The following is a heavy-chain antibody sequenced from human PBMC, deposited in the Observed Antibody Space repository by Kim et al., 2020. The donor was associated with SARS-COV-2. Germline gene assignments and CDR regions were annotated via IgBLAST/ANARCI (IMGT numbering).Heavy chain of an antibody. CDR3: ASNWNPSDYYYYGLDI. Sequence: SETLSLTCTVSGYSISGGYYWAWIRQSPGKGLEWIGCIYHSGGTYYNPSLKSRVTISVDTSKNQFSLKVTSVTASDTAVYYCASNWNPSDYYYYGLDIWGQGTAVTVYS. CDR2: IYHSGGT. J-gene: IGHJ6*02. CDR1: GYSISGGYY. V-gene: IGHV4-38-2*02. D-gene: IGHD1-20*01.